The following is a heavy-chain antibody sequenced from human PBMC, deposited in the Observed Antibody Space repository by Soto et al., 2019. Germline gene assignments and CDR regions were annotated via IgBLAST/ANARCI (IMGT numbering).Heavy chain of an antibody. CDR3: ARDYFDSSDYTTNWFDP. CDR1: GGSISSNNYY. CDR2: VYYSGSN. Sequence: PSEPLSLTCTVSGGSISSNNYYWRWIRQPPGKGLEWIGSVYYSGSNYYNPSLKSRVTIFVDTSKNQFSLKLTSVTAADTALYYCARDYFDSSDYTTNWFDPWGQGTLVTVSS. V-gene: IGHV4-39*01. D-gene: IGHD3-22*01. J-gene: IGHJ5*02.